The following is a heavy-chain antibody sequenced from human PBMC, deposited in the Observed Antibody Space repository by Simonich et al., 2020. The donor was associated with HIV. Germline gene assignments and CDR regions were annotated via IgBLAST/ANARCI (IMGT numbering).Heavy chain of an antibody. CDR3: AGTGPLLDF. CDR1: GYSISSCYY. J-gene: IGHJ4*02. V-gene: IGHV4-38-2*01. D-gene: IGHD7-27*01. Sequence: QLQLQESGPGLVKPSETLSLTCAVSGYSISSCYYWGWIRQPPGKGLEWIGNIYHSGSTYYNPSLKSRVTMSVDTSKNQFSLKLSSVTAADTAVYYCAGTGPLLDFWGQGTLVTVSS. CDR2: IYHSGST.